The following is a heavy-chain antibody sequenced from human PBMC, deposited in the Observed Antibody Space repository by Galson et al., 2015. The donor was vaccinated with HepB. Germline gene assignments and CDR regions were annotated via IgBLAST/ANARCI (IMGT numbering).Heavy chain of an antibody. CDR3: ARDSGYCSGGSCYGYGMDV. J-gene: IGHJ6*02. V-gene: IGHV3-33*01. D-gene: IGHD2-15*01. CDR1: GFRFNDYG. Sequence: SLRLSCAASGFRFNDYGMHWVRQAPGKGPEWVAAIWYDGSEVFYANSVKGRFTISRDNSQSKVFLEMNSLGVEDTAVYYCARDSGYCSGGSCYGYGMDVWGQGTTVTVSS. CDR2: IWYDGSEV.